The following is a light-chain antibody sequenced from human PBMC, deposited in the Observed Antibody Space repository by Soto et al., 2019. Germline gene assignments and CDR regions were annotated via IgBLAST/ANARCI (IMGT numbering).Light chain of an antibody. Sequence: QSALTQPASVSGSPGQSITISCTGTSSDVGNYNYVSWYQQHPGKVPRLMIYDVSNRPSGVSDRVSGSKSGNTASQTISGLQAEDEADYYCSSYTTSSTLVFGGGTQLTVL. V-gene: IGLV2-14*03. CDR1: SSDVGNYNY. CDR3: SSYTTSSTLV. CDR2: DVS. J-gene: IGLJ2*01.